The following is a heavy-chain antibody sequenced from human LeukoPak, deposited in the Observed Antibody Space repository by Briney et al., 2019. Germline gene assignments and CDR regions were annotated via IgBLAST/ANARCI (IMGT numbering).Heavy chain of an antibody. CDR2: IYNDGRT. J-gene: IGHJ3*02. V-gene: IGHV3-53*01. Sequence: PGGSLRLSCAASGFTVNNKYMTWARQAPGKGLEWVSLIYNDGRTYYADSVKGRCTISRDNLKNVLYLQMNSLEVEDTALYYCARGLFLSGYLDAFDIWGQGTVVTVSS. CDR3: ARGLFLSGYLDAFDI. D-gene: IGHD3-22*01. CDR1: GFTVNNKY.